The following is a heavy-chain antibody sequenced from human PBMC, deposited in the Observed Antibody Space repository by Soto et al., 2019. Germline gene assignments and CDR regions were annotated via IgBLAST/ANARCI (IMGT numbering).Heavy chain of an antibody. CDR3: ARVEAAKFFAH. V-gene: IGHV4-38-2*01. D-gene: IGHD2-15*01. Sequence: SETLSLTCAVSNYSISSGYYWGWIRQPPEKGLEYIGSIFQTGSTYYNPSLKSRVIISVDTSKNQFSLRLNSVTAADTAVYFCARVEAAKFFAHWGQGTLVTVSS. CDR1: NYSISSGYY. J-gene: IGHJ4*02. CDR2: IFQTGST.